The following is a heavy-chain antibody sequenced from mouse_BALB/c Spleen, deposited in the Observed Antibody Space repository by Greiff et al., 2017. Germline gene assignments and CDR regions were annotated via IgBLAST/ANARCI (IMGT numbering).Heavy chain of an antibody. CDR2: ISSGGGST. V-gene: IGHV5-12-1*01. CDR1: GFAFSSYD. J-gene: IGHJ4*01. D-gene: IGHD2-14*01. Sequence: EVMLVESGGGLVKPGGSLKLSCAASGFAFSSYDMSWVRQTPEKRLEWVAYISSGGGSTYYPDTVKGRFTISRDNAKNTLYLQMSSLKSEDTAMYYCARHDRYDYYAMDYWGQGTSVTVSS. CDR3: ARHDRYDYYAMDY.